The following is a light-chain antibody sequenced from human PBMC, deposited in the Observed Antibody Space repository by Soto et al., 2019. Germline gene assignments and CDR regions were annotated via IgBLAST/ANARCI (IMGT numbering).Light chain of an antibody. Sequence: EIVMTQSPATLSVSPGERVTLHCRASQSVTSNLAWYQHKPGQSPRLLIYRASARATGVPDRFSGSGSGTEFTLTISSLQSEEFAVYYCQQYNNWPPITFGQGTRLEIK. V-gene: IGKV3-15*01. CDR3: QQYNNWPPIT. J-gene: IGKJ5*01. CDR2: RAS. CDR1: QSVTSN.